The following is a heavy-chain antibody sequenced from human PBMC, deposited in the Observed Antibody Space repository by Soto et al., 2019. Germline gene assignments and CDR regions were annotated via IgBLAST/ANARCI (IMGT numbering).Heavy chain of an antibody. Sequence: QITLKESGPTLVKPTQTLTLTCTFSGFSLTTSGVGVGWIRQPPGKALEWLALIFWDDDKRYSPSLKSRITSTMDTSKNQVHLTMTNMDPVDTVTYYCASSSGYRICDCRGQVTLVTVSS. CDR3: ASSSGYRICDC. D-gene: IGHD3-22*01. CDR2: IFWDDDK. V-gene: IGHV2-5*02. J-gene: IGHJ4*02. CDR1: GFSLTTSGVG.